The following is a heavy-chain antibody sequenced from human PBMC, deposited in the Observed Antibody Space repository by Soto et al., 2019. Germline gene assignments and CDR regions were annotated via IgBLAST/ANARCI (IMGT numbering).Heavy chain of an antibody. J-gene: IGHJ4*02. Sequence: SETLSLTCTVSGGSISSGGYYWSWIRQHPGKGLEWIGYIYYSGSTYYNPSLKSRVTISVDTSKNQFSLKLSSVTAADTAMYYCAVDYYYDSSGYYYVYWGQGTLVTVSS. V-gene: IGHV4-31*03. CDR2: IYYSGST. CDR1: GGSISSGGYY. D-gene: IGHD3-22*01. CDR3: AVDYYYDSSGYYYVY.